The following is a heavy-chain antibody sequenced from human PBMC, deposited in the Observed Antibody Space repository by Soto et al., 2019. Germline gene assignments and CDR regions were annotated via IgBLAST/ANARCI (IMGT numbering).Heavy chain of an antibody. V-gene: IGHV1-18*04. CDR1: GYIFTNFG. D-gene: IGHD1-26*01. CDR2: ISTSNGNT. Sequence: QVQVVQSGTEVKKPGASVKVSCKASGYIFTNFGISWVRQAPGQGLEWMGWISTSNGNTNSAQKFQGRVTMTTDTSTSTAYMELRSLRSDDTAVYYCARDSRGSYSGGWFDPWGQGTLVTVSS. CDR3: ARDSRGSYSGGWFDP. J-gene: IGHJ5*02.